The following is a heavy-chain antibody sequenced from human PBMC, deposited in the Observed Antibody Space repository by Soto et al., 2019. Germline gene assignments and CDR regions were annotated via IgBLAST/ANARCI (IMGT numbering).Heavy chain of an antibody. D-gene: IGHD1-7*01. V-gene: IGHV3-30-3*01. J-gene: IGHJ4*02. Sequence: QVQLVESGGGVVQAGRSLIVSCAASGVTFSSYAMHWFRQAPGKGLEWGAVISYDGDNKYYADSVKSRFTISRDNSKNTLYLQVTALRADDTAVYYCARDETRCWNYVSYYLDYWGKGTLVTVSS. CDR3: ARDETRCWNYVSYYLDY. CDR2: ISYDGDNK. CDR1: GVTFSSYA.